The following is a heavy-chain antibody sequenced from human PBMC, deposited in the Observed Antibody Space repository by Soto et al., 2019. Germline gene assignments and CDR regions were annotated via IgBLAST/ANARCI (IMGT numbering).Heavy chain of an antibody. J-gene: IGHJ4*02. V-gene: IGHV3-48*01. Sequence: GGSLRLSCTASEFSFMSYSMNWVRQAPGKGLEWVSYITSFGVTIYYADSVKGRFTISRDNAKNTLYLQMDRLTAEDTAVYYCARDLGWAFDSWGQGTLVTVSS. D-gene: IGHD6-19*01. CDR2: ITSFGVTI. CDR3: ARDLGWAFDS. CDR1: EFSFMSYS.